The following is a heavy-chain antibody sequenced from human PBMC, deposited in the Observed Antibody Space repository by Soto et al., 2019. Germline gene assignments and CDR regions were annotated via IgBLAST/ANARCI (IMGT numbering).Heavy chain of an antibody. Sequence: QVQLVESGGGVVQPGTSLRLSCAASGFTSSSFVIHWVRQAPGKGLEWLAVISADGNNQYYVDSVKGRFTISRDNSKKTLYFQVNSLRAEDTAVYCCAKERGVLDAFDIWGQGTMVTVS. D-gene: IGHD3-3*01. CDR1: GFTSSSFV. J-gene: IGHJ3*02. CDR2: ISADGNNQ. CDR3: AKERGVLDAFDI. V-gene: IGHV3-30*18.